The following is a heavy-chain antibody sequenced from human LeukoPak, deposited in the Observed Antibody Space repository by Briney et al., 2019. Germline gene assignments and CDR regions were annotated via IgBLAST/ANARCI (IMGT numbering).Heavy chain of an antibody. CDR2: IKQDGSEK. D-gene: IGHD6-13*01. CDR1: GFTFSSYW. J-gene: IGHJ4*02. V-gene: IGHV3-7*01. Sequence: GGSLRLSCAASGFTFSSYWMSWVRQAPGKGLEWVANIKQDGSEKYYVDSVKGRFTISRDNAKNSLYLQMNSLRAEDTAMYYCARGYFSSSLYTLGYWGQGTLVTVSS. CDR3: ARGYFSSSLYTLGY.